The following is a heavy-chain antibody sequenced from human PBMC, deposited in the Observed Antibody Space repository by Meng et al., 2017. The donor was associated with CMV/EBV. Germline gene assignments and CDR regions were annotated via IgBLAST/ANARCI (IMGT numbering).Heavy chain of an antibody. V-gene: IGHV4-39*07. Sequence: ISSSSYYWGWIRQPPGKGLEWIGSIYYSGSTYYNPSLKSRVTISVDTSKNQFSLKLSSVTAADTAVYYCARGARYCSGGSCSSWFDPWGQGTLVTVSS. J-gene: IGHJ5*02. CDR3: ARGARYCSGGSCSSWFDP. D-gene: IGHD2-15*01. CDR1: ISSSSYY. CDR2: IYYSGST.